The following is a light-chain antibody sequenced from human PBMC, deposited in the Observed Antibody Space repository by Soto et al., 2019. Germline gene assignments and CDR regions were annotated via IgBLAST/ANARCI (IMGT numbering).Light chain of an antibody. CDR2: GAS. CDR3: QQDHNWPA. Sequence: EIVMTQSPATLSVSRGERATLSCRANQAISSDLAWYKPKPCQAPSLLIYGASTRATGIPDRFSGSGSGTESTLTIRSLKSEDFAVYYCQQDHNWPAFGQGTKVDIK. CDR1: QAISSD. J-gene: IGKJ1*01. V-gene: IGKV3-15*01.